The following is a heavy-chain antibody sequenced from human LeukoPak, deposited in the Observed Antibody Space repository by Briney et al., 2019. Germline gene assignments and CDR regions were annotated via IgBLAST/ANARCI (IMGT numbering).Heavy chain of an antibody. Sequence: PGRSLRLSCAASGFTFSSYTMHWVRQAPGKGLEWVAVISYDGSNKYYADSVKGRFTISRDNSKNTLYLQMSSLRADDTAVFYCAKIRRADDDYWGQGTLVTVSS. V-gene: IGHV3-30-3*02. CDR2: ISYDGSNK. CDR3: AKIRRADDDY. D-gene: IGHD3-10*01. CDR1: GFTFSSYT. J-gene: IGHJ4*02.